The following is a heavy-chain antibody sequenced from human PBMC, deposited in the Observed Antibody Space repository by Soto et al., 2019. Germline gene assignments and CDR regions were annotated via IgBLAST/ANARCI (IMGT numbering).Heavy chain of an antibody. J-gene: IGHJ4*02. Sequence: EVQLVESGGGLVQPGGSLRVSCEASGFTLSSYSMHWVRQAPGKGLEWVSYISGSGGSIYYADSVKGRFTISRDNAKNSLSVQMNSLRDEVTGVKFCAKETGLSSSGWWCYLDFWGQGTRVPVTS. CDR1: GFTLSSYS. D-gene: IGHD6-19*01. CDR2: ISGSGGSI. V-gene: IGHV3-48*02. CDR3: AKETGLSSSGWWCYLDF.